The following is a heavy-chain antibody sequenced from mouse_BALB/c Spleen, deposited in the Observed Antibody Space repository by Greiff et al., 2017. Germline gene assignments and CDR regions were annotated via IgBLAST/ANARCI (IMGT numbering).Heavy chain of an antibody. CDR3: ARDRNWDRFAY. D-gene: IGHD4-1*01. CDR2: IRTKANGYTN. V-gene: IGHV7-3*02. CDR1: GFTFTDYY. Sequence: EVQLVESGGGLVQPGGSLRLSCATSGFTFTDYYMSWVRQPPGKALEWLGFIRTKANGYTNEYSASVKGRFTISRDNSQSILYLQMNTLRAEDSATEYCARDRNWDRFAYWGQGTLVTVSA. J-gene: IGHJ3*01.